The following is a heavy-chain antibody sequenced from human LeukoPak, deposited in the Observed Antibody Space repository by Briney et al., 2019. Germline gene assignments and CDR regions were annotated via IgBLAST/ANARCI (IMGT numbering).Heavy chain of an antibody. V-gene: IGHV3-23*01. CDR3: TKWSGFGDD. CDR2: ISGSGDST. D-gene: IGHD3-10*01. Sequence: HPGGSLRLSCAASGFTFSSNSMTWVRQTPGKGLEWVSGISGSGDSTFYAVSVKGRFTISRDNSRNTLYLQMSSLRPEDTAVYYCTKWSGFGDDWGQGTLVTVSS. J-gene: IGHJ4*02. CDR1: GFTFSSNS.